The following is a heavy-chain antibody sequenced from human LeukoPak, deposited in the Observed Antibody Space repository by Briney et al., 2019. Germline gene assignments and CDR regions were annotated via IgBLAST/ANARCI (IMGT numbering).Heavy chain of an antibody. V-gene: IGHV4-39*07. Sequence: SETLSLTCTVSGGSISSSSYYWVWIRQPPGKGLEWIGSIYYSGSTYYNPSLKSRVSISVDTPKNQFSLKVSFVTAADTAVYYCARGVEYYYDSSGYPLPWFDPWGQGTLVTVSS. CDR2: IYYSGST. CDR3: ARGVEYYYDSSGYPLPWFDP. CDR1: GGSISSSSYY. D-gene: IGHD3-22*01. J-gene: IGHJ5*02.